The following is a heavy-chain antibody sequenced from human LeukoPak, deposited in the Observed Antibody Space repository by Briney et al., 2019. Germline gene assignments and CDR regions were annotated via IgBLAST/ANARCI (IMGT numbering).Heavy chain of an antibody. CDR3: AKDHRGYCSGRNCYSHY. D-gene: IGHD2-15*01. J-gene: IGHJ4*02. V-gene: IGHV3-30*02. Sequence: HPGGSLRLSCAASGFTFTNYGMHWLRQAPGKGLEWVAFIRYDGNYKFFADSVKGRFAISRDNSNSTVFLQMNSLRAEDTAVYYCAKDHRGYCSGRNCYSHYWGQGTVVTLSS. CDR1: GFTFTNYG. CDR2: IRYDGNYK.